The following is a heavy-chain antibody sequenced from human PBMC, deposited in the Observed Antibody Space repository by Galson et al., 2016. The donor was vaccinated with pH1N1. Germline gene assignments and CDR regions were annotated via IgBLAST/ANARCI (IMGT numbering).Heavy chain of an antibody. CDR2: INTGNGNT. Sequence: SVKVSCKASGYTFTYYAIHWVRQAPGQRLEWMGWINTGNGNTKYSQKFQGRVTITRDTSASTASMELSSLTSEDTAVYYCARRVGRTFGYWGQGTLVAVST. CDR3: ARRVGRTFGY. CDR1: GYTFTYYA. J-gene: IGHJ4*02. V-gene: IGHV1-3*04. D-gene: IGHD1-7*01.